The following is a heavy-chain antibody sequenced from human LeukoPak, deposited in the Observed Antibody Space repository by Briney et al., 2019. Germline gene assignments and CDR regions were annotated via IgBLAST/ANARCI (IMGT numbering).Heavy chain of an antibody. CDR1: GGSISSRSYY. J-gene: IGHJ6*03. Sequence: KPSETLSLTCTVSGGSISSRSYYWGWLRQPRGEGVEWIATIYYTGDTYYNPSLNTRRFSTSVDTSKHQFSLRLTSVTAADTAVYYCARHHWHYYYYIGVWGKGSTVTVSS. CDR3: ARHHWHYYYYIGV. V-gene: IGHV4-39*01. CDR2: IYYTGDT.